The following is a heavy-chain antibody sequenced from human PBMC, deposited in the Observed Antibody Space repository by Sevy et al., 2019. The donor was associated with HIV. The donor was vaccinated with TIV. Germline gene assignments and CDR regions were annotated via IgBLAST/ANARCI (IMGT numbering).Heavy chain of an antibody. V-gene: IGHV3-9*01. CDR2: ISWNSGSI. CDR3: EKDKRGGGGRYFDL. CDR1: GFTFDDYA. J-gene: IGHJ2*01. Sequence: GGSLRLSCAASGFTFDDYAMHWVRQAPGKGLEWVSGISWNSGSIGYADSVKGRFTISRVNAKNSLYLQMNSLRAEDTALYYCEKDKRGGGGRYFDLWGRGTLVTVSS. D-gene: IGHD3-16*01.